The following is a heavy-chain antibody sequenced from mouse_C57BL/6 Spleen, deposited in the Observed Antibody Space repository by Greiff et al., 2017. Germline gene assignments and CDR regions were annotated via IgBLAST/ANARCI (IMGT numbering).Heavy chain of an antibody. J-gene: IGHJ3*01. CDR3: ARDGSEGFAY. Sequence: VQLQQSGPGMVKPSQSLSLTCTVTGYSITSGYDWHWFRHFPGNKLEWMGYISYSGSTNYNPSLKSRISITHDTSKNHFFLKLNSVTTEDTATYYCARDGSEGFAYWGQGTLVTVSA. D-gene: IGHD1-1*01. V-gene: IGHV3-1*01. CDR2: ISYSGST. CDR1: GYSITSGYD.